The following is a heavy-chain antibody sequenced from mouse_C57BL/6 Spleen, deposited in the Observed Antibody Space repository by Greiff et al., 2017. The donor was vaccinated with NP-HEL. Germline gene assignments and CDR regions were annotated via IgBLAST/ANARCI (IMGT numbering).Heavy chain of an antibody. CDR3: ARRGYYYGSGSR. CDR1: GYTFTSYW. CDR2: IYPSDSET. J-gene: IGHJ1*03. Sequence: VQLQQPGAELVRPGSSVKLSCKASGYTFTSYWMDWVKQRPGQGLEWIGNIYPSDSETHYNQKFKDKATLTVDKSSSTAYMQLSSLTSEDSAVYYCARRGYYYGSGSRWGTGTTVTVSS. V-gene: IGHV1-61*01. D-gene: IGHD1-1*01.